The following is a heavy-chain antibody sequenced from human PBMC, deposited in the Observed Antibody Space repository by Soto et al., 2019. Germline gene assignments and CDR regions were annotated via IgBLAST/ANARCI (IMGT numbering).Heavy chain of an antibody. CDR1: GFTFDSYS. D-gene: IGHD2-2*01. V-gene: IGHV3-21*01. CDR2: ISTSGSYK. CDR3: VRGGTVVVPPAPDF. J-gene: IGHJ4*02. Sequence: GGSLRLSCAASGFTFDSYSMNWVRQAPGKGLEWVSCISTSGSYKYYADSLQGRFIISRDNAKNSVFLQMNSLRAEDTAVYYCVRGGTVVVPPAPDFWGQGTLVTVSS.